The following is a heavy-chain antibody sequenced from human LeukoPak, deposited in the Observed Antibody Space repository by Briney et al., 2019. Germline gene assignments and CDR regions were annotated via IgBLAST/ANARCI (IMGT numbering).Heavy chain of an antibody. D-gene: IGHD1-26*01. CDR2: ISSSGSTI. CDR1: GFTFSSYE. Sequence: GGSLRLSCAASGFTFSSYEMNWDRQAPGKGLEWVSYISSSGSTIYYADSVKGRFTISRDNAKNSLYLQMNSLRAEDTAVYYCARESGSYYNYWGQGTLVTVSS. V-gene: IGHV3-48*03. CDR3: ARESGSYYNY. J-gene: IGHJ4*02.